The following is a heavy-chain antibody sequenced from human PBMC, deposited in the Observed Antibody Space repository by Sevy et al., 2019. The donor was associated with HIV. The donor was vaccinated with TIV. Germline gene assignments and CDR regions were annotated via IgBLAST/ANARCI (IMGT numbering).Heavy chain of an antibody. D-gene: IGHD1-26*01. Sequence: GSLRLSCAGSGFSFKNVWMTWVRQTPGKGLEWVGHAKRKSDGGSIDYVSPGNGRFTISTDDSKDMLYLQMSSLKTEDTGVYYCATVLGAGAAGAFEIWGQGTMVTVSS. CDR3: ATVLGAGAAGAFEI. V-gene: IGHV3-15*01. CDR1: GFSFKNVW. J-gene: IGHJ3*02. CDR2: AKRKSDGGSI.